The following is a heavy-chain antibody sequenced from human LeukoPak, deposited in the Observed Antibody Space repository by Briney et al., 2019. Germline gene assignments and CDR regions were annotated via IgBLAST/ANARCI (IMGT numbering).Heavy chain of an antibody. CDR3: ARHPGGSYNWNPYNWFDP. V-gene: IGHV4-34*01. J-gene: IGHJ5*02. Sequence: SETLSLTCAVYGGSFSGYYWSWIRQPPGKGLEWIGEINHSGSTNYNPSLKSRVTISVDTSKNQFSLKLSSVTAADTAVYYCARHPGGSYNWNPYNWFDPWGQGTLVTVSS. CDR1: GGSFSGYY. D-gene: IGHD1-20*01. CDR2: INHSGST.